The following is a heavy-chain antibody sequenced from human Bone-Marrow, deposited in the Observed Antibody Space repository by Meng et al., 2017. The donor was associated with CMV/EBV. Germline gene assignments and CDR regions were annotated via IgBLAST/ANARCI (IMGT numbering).Heavy chain of an antibody. CDR1: GGTFSSYA. D-gene: IGHD3-10*01. V-gene: IGHV1-69*05. Sequence: SVKVSCKASGGTFSSYAISWVRQAPGQGLEWMGGIIPIFGTANYAQKFQGRVTITTDESTSTAYMELSSLRSEDTAVYYCARDAMVRGVPKRYYYYGMDVWGQGTTVTVSS. J-gene: IGHJ6*02. CDR2: IIPIFGTA. CDR3: ARDAMVRGVPKRYYYYGMDV.